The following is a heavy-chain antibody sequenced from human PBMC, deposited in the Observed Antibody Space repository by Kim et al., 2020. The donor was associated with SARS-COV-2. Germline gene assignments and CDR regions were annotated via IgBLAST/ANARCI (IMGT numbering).Heavy chain of an antibody. Sequence: SETLSLTCTVSGGSISSGGYYWSWIRQHPGKGLEWIGYIYYSGSTYYNPSLKSRVTISVDTSKNQFSLKLSSVTAADTAVYYCARARGDTMIVVVIGAFDIWGQGTMVTVSS. J-gene: IGHJ3*02. D-gene: IGHD3-22*01. CDR3: ARARGDTMIVVVIGAFDI. CDR1: GGSISSGGYY. CDR2: IYYSGST. V-gene: IGHV4-31*03.